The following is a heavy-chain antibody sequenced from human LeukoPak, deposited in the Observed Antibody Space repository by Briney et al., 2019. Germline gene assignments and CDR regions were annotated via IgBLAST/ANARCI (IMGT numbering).Heavy chain of an antibody. D-gene: IGHD6-19*01. CDR3: ARDRGQWLVDF. CDR1: GGSISSTGCC. J-gene: IGHJ4*02. CDR2: IYSGEST. V-gene: IGHV4-39*07. Sequence: SETLSLTCTVSGGSISSTGCCWGWVRQPPGKGLEWIGSIYSGESTYYSPSLTGRVTISADTSKNQFSLKLSSVTAADTAVYYCARDRGQWLVDFWGQGTLVTVSS.